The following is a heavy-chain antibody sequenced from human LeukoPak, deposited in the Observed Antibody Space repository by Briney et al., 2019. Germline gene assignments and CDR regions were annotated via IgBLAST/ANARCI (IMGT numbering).Heavy chain of an antibody. D-gene: IGHD1-14*01. CDR2: ISSSSSTI. V-gene: IGHV3-48*01. CDR3: ARVKVWGLHYYYYMDV. Sequence: GGSLRLSCAASGFTFSSYSMNWVRRAPGKGLEWVSYISSSSSTIYYADSVKGRFTISRDNAKNSLYLQMNSLRAEDTAVYYCARVKVWGLHYYYYMDVWGKGTTVTVSS. J-gene: IGHJ6*03. CDR1: GFTFSSYS.